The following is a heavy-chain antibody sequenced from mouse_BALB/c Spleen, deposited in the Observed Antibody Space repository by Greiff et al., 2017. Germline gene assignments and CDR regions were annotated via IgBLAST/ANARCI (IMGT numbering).Heavy chain of an antibody. CDR3: VREGITTGPPFAY. Sequence: QVQLKESGPGLVAPSQSLSITCTVSGFSLTSYDISWILQPPGKGLEWLGVIWTGGGTNYNSAFMSRLSISKDNSKSQVFLKMNSLQTDDTAIYYCVREGITTGPPFAYWGQGTLVTVSA. CDR2: IWTGGGT. V-gene: IGHV2-9-2*01. CDR1: GFSLTSYD. J-gene: IGHJ3*01. D-gene: IGHD1-2*01.